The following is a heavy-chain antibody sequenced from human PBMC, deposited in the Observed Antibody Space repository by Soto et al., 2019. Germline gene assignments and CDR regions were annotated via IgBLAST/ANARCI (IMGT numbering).Heavy chain of an antibody. CDR2: IKSKTDGGTT. D-gene: IGHD3-10*01. Sequence: PGGSLRLSCAASGFTFSNAWMSWVRQAPGKGLEWVGRIKSKTDGGTTDYAAPVKGRFTISRDDSKNTLYLQMNSLKTEDTAVYYFTASYYYGSGSYYNDAFDIWGQGTMVTVSS. CDR3: TASYYYGSGSYYNDAFDI. J-gene: IGHJ3*02. V-gene: IGHV3-15*01. CDR1: GFTFSNAW.